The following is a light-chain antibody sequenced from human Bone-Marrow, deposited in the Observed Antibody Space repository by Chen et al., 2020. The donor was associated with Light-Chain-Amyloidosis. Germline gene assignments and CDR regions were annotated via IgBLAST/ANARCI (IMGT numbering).Light chain of an antibody. CDR3: VLYVGSGIWV. V-gene: IGLV8-61*01. J-gene: IGLJ3*02. CDR2: SIN. Sequence: QTVVHQDPSCSVYPGGTVTLTCGLSSGSDSTNYYPAWYQQTPGQAQRTLIYSINTRSSVVHDRFSGASLENKAALTITGAQADDESDYYCVLYVGSGIWVFGGGTKLTVL. CDR1: SGSDSTNYY.